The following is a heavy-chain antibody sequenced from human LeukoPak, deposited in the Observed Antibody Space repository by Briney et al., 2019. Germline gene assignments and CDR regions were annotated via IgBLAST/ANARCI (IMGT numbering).Heavy chain of an antibody. CDR3: ASAYSSGWYYSGSEYFQH. Sequence: VASVKVSCKASGYTFTSYDINWVRQATGQGREWMGWMNPNSGNTGYAQKFQGRVTITRNTSISTAYMELSSLRSEDTAVYYCASAYSSGWYYSGSEYFQHWGQGTLVTVSS. J-gene: IGHJ1*01. CDR1: GYTFTSYD. D-gene: IGHD6-19*01. V-gene: IGHV1-8*03. CDR2: MNPNSGNT.